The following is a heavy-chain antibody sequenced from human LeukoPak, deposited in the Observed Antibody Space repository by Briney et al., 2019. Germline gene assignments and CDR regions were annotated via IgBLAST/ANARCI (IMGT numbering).Heavy chain of an antibody. V-gene: IGHV3-20*04. CDR2: INWSGSRT. CDR3: ASAVGAGYYFDY. CDR1: GFTFDDYG. Sequence: GGSLRLSCAASGFTFDDYGMSWVRQAPGKGLEWVSGINWSGSRTGYADSVKGRFTISRDNAKNSLYLQMSSLRAEDTAFYYCASAVGAGYYFDYWGQGTLVTVPS. J-gene: IGHJ4*02. D-gene: IGHD1-26*01.